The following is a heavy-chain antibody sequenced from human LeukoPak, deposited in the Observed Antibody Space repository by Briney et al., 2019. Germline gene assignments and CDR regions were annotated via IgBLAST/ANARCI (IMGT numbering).Heavy chain of an antibody. CDR2: INPNSGCT. J-gene: IGHJ6*03. CDR3: ARDPRFRYPSYYYYYYMDV. D-gene: IGHD2-21*01. CDR1: GYTFTGYY. V-gene: IGHV1-2*02. Sequence: ASVKVSCKASGYTFTGYYMHWVRQAPGQGLEWMGWINPNSGCTNYAQKFHGRGTMTRDTSISTAYMELSRLRSDDTAVYYCARDPRFRYPSYYYYYYMDVWGKGTTVTVSS.